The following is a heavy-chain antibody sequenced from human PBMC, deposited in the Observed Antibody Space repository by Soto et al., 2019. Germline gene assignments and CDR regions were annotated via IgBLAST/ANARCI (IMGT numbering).Heavy chain of an antibody. V-gene: IGHV2-5*01. CDR3: AHLTYDFWSGYPSGPLDGMVV. CDR2: IYWNDDK. D-gene: IGHD3-3*01. Sequence: SGPTLVNPTQTLTLTCTFSGFSLSTSGVGVGWIRQPPGKALEWLALIYWNDDKRYSPSLKSRLTITKDTSKNQVVLTMTNMDPVDTATYYCAHLTYDFWSGYPSGPLDGMVVWGQGTTVTVSS. CDR1: GFSLSTSGVG. J-gene: IGHJ6*02.